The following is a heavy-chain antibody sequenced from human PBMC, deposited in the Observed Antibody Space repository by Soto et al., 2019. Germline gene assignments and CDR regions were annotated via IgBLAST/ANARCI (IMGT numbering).Heavy chain of an antibody. CDR2: ISSDGDTT. CDR1: GFTFSKYW. Sequence: EVQLVESGGDLVTPGGSLRLSCAASGFTFSKYWMHWVRQVPGKGLVWVSRISSDGDTTSYADSVKGRFTISRDNARNVLSLQMDSLRVEDAAVYHCSRYYYGSGSYEDPANPYGMDVWGQGTTVTVS. V-gene: IGHV3-74*01. D-gene: IGHD3-10*01. CDR3: SRYYYGSGSYEDPANPYGMDV. J-gene: IGHJ6*02.